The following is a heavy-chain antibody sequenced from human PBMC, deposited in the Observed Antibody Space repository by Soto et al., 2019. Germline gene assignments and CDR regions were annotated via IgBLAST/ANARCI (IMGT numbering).Heavy chain of an antibody. D-gene: IGHD6-19*01. CDR1: GGTFSTYA. J-gene: IGHJ4*02. CDR3: ARPKGTYSSGYYYFDF. CDR2: IIPLFGTA. Sequence: QVQLEQSGGEVKQPGSSVRVSCKTSGGTFSTYAINWVRQAPGQGLEWMGAIIPLFGTADYSQKFQGRVTITADDSTSTASMELSSLRFDDTAVYFCARPKGTYSSGYYYFDFWGQGTLVTVSS. V-gene: IGHV1-69*01.